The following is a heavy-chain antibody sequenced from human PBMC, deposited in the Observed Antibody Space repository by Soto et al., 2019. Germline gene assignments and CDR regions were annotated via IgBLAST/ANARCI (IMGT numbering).Heavy chain of an antibody. CDR3: ARDVDGYYDSSGYPYFDY. D-gene: IGHD3-22*01. CDR2: ISAYNGNT. CDR1: GYTFTSYG. V-gene: IGHV1-18*01. J-gene: IGHJ4*02. Sequence: ASVKVSCKASGYTFTSYGISWVRQAPGQGLEWMGWISAYNGNTNYAQKLQGRVTMTTDTSTSTAYMELRSLRSDDTAVYYCARDVDGYYDSSGYPYFDYWGQGTLVTVPS.